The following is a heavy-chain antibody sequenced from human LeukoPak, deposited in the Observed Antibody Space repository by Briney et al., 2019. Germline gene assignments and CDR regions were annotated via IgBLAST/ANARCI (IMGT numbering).Heavy chain of an antibody. Sequence: AAVEVSCGASGYTFTRYGISWVRPAPGEGLEWMGWISAYNGNTNYAQKLQGRVTMTTDTSTSTAYMELRSLRSDDAAVYYGARDRSVRFDYWGQGTLVTVSS. J-gene: IGHJ4*02. CDR3: ARDRSVRFDY. CDR2: ISAYNGNT. V-gene: IGHV1-18*01. CDR1: GYTFTRYG. D-gene: IGHD4-17*01.